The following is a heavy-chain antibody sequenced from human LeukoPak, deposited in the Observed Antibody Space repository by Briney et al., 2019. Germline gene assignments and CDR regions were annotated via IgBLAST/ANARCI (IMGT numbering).Heavy chain of an antibody. CDR3: ARAGRSYYGSGSYHFDY. D-gene: IGHD3-10*01. Sequence: GASVKVSCKASGGTFSSYAISWVRQAPGQGLEWMGGIIPIFGTANYAQKFQGRVTITADESTSTVYMELSSLRSEDTAVYYCARAGRSYYGSGSYHFDYWGQGTLVTVSS. CDR2: IIPIFGTA. V-gene: IGHV1-69*01. J-gene: IGHJ4*02. CDR1: GGTFSSYA.